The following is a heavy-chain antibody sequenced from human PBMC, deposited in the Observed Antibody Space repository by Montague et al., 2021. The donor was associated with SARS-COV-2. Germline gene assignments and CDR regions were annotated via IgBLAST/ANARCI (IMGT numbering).Heavy chain of an antibody. CDR2: IQGRGDGT. CDR1: GFTFSSYG. J-gene: IGHJ6*02. V-gene: IGHV3-23*01. CDR3: ARDQNHGMDV. D-gene: IGHD1-14*01. Sequence: SRRLSYSASGFTFSSYGMYWVRQPPGKGQEWVHEIQGRGDGTHLSDSVKGRITISRDNSKNTLYLQMNSLRVEDTAVYYCARDQNHGMDVWGQGTTVIVS.